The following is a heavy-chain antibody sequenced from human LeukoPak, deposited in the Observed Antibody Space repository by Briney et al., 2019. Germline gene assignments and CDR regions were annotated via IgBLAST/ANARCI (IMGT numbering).Heavy chain of an antibody. CDR3: AREGQWLVHDAFDI. V-gene: IGHV3-9*01. J-gene: IGHJ3*02. CDR1: GFTFDDYA. D-gene: IGHD6-19*01. Sequence: GGSLRLSCTASGFTFDDYAMHWVRQTPGKGLEWVSGISWNSGSIGYADSVKGRFTISRDNSKNTLYLQMNSLRAEDTAVYYCAREGQWLVHDAFDIWGQGTMVTVSS. CDR2: ISWNSGSI.